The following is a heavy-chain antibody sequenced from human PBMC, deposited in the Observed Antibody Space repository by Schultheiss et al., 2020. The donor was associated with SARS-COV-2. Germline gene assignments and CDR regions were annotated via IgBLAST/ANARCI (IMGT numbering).Heavy chain of an antibody. D-gene: IGHD1/OR15-1a*01. CDR3: ARDLNWNIDAFDI. V-gene: IGHV1-2*02. CDR1: GYTFTGYY. Sequence: ASVKVSCKASGYTFTGYYMHWVRQAPGQGLEWMGWINPNSGGTNYAQKFQGRVTMTRDTSISTAYMELSRLRSDDTAVYYCARDLNWNIDAFDIWGQGTMVTVSS. J-gene: IGHJ3*02. CDR2: INPNSGGT.